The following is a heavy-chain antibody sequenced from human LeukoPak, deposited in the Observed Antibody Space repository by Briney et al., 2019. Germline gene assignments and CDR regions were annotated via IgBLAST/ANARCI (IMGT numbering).Heavy chain of an antibody. V-gene: IGHV4-34*01. CDR1: GGSFSGYY. Sequence: SETLSLTCAVYGGSFSGYYWSWIRQPPGKGLEWIGEINHSGSTNYNPSLKSRVTISVDTSKNQFSLKLSSVTAADTAVYYCARYYYDSSGHNYFDYWGQGTLVTVSS. CDR2: INHSGST. D-gene: IGHD3-22*01. CDR3: ARYYYDSSGHNYFDY. J-gene: IGHJ4*02.